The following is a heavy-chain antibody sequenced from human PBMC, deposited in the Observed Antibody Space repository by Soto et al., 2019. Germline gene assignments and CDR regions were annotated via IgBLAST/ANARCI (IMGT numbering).Heavy chain of an antibody. CDR3: AAGGGLPRYY. D-gene: IGHD5-12*01. J-gene: IGHJ4*02. CDR1: GASVSSGDYS. CDR2: IYHSGST. Sequence: SETLSLTCTVSGASVSSGDYSWSWIRQPPGKGLEWIGYIYHSGSTYYNPSLKSRVTISVDRSKNQFSLKLSSVTAADTAVYYCAAGGGLPRYYWGQGTLVTVSS. V-gene: IGHV4-30-2*01.